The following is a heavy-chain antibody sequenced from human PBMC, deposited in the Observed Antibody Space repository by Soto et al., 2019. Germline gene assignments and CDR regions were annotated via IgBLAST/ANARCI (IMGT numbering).Heavy chain of an antibody. CDR2: ISGSGGST. CDR3: AKDRYCSGGSCLNWFDP. J-gene: IGHJ5*02. Sequence: EVQLLESGGGLVQPGGSLRLSCAASGFTFSSYAMSWVRQAPGKGLEWVSAISGSGGSTYYADSVKGRFTISRDNSKNTLDLQMNSLRAEDTAVYYCAKDRYCSGGSCLNWFDPWGQGTLVTVSS. V-gene: IGHV3-23*01. D-gene: IGHD2-15*01. CDR1: GFTFSSYA.